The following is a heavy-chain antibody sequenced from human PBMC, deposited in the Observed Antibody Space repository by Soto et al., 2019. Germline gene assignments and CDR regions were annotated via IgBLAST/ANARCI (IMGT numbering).Heavy chain of an antibody. CDR2: ISPYTGNT. D-gene: IGHD3-16*01. J-gene: IGHJ6*02. V-gene: IGHV1-18*01. CDR3: VMLDNYVTPTPQDV. Sequence: QVQLVQSGDEVKKPGASVKVSCKASGYIFVNYGIAWVRQAPGQGLEWMGWISPYTGNTHSATKVHGRLTMTTDTSTSTAYMDLGSLTSDDTAVYYCVMLDNYVTPTPQDVWVQGTTVTVSS. CDR1: GYIFVNYG.